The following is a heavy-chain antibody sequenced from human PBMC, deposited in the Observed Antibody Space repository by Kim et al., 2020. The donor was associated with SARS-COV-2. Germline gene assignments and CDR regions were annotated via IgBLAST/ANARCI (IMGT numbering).Heavy chain of an antibody. CDR3: TTVNGYVNRGLDY. V-gene: IGHV3-15*01. D-gene: IGHD5-12*01. CDR2: IKSKTDGATT. J-gene: IGHJ4*02. CDR1: GFTFTNAW. Sequence: GGSLRLSCAASGFTFTNAWMNWVRQAPGKGLEWVGRIKSKTDGATTDYAAPVEGRFTISRDDSKNTLFLQMNSLKTEDTAVYYCTTVNGYVNRGLDYWGQGTLVTVSS.